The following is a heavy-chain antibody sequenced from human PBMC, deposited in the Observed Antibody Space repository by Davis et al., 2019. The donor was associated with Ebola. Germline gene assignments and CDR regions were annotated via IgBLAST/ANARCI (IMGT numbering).Heavy chain of an antibody. D-gene: IGHD5-12*01. CDR1: GFTFGDYA. Sequence: GESLKISCTASGFTFGDYAMSWVRQAPGKGLEWVAVISFDGSNKHYVDSAMGRFTISRDSSKNTLFLQMNSLRPEDTAVYYCARDPRYSGYRFDYWGQGTLVTVSS. J-gene: IGHJ4*02. V-gene: IGHV3-30*04. CDR2: ISFDGSNK. CDR3: ARDPRYSGYRFDY.